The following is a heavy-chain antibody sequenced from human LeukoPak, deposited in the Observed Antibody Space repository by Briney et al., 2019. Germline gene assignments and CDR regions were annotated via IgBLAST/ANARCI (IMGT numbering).Heavy chain of an antibody. CDR3: ARGKNYYGSGSYYNAKPRPLNWFDP. CDR1: GGSISSSSYY. D-gene: IGHD3-10*01. J-gene: IGHJ5*02. CDR2: IYYSDYT. V-gene: IGHV4-31*03. Sequence: SETLSLTCSVSGGSISSSSYYWGWIRQHPGKGLEWIGHIYYSDYTYYNPSLRSRVTLLVDTSKNQFSLRLRSVSAADTAVYYCARGKNYYGSGSYYNAKPRPLNWFDPWGQGTLVTVSS.